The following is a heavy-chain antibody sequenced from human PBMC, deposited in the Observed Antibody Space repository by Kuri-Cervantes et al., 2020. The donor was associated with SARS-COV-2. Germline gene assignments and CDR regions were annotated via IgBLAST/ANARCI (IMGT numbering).Heavy chain of an antibody. CDR1: GFTFNTCA. V-gene: IGHV3-30*04. Sequence: GESLKISCAASGFTFNTCAMHWVRQAPGKGLEWVAMISSDGSNKNYADSVKGRFTISRDDSKNTLYLQINSLRTEDTAVFYCARARVGVHDYWGQGTLVTVSS. J-gene: IGHJ4*02. D-gene: IGHD2-21*01. CDR2: ISSDGSNK. CDR3: ARARVGVHDY.